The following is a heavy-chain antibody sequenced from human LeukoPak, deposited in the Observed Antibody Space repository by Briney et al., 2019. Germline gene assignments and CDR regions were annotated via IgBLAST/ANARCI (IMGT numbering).Heavy chain of an antibody. J-gene: IGHJ4*02. D-gene: IGHD3-3*01. CDR2: ISGSGGST. CDR3: AKGNDFWSVGSPPDN. CDR1: GFTFSSYA. Sequence: PGGSLRLSCAASGFTFSSYAMSWVRQAPGKGLEWVSAISGSGGSTYCADSVKGRFTISRDNSKNTLYLQMNSLRAEDTAVYYCAKGNDFWSVGSPPDNWGQGTLVTVSS. V-gene: IGHV3-23*01.